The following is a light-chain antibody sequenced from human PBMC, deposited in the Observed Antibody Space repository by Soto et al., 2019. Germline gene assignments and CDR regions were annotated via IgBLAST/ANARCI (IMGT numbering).Light chain of an antibody. Sequence: QSALTQPPSASGTPGQRVTISCSGSSSNIGSYAVNWYQQLPGTAPKLLIYSNDQRPSGVPDRFSGSKSGTSASLAIGGLQSEDEADYYCAAWDDSLTGPAVFGGGTKVTVL. J-gene: IGLJ2*01. CDR3: AAWDDSLTGPAV. CDR2: SND. V-gene: IGLV1-44*01. CDR1: SSNIGSYA.